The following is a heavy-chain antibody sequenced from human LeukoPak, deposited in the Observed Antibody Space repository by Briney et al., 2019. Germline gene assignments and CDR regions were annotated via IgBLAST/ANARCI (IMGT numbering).Heavy chain of an antibody. Sequence: SETLSLTCAVYGGSFSDSYWSWIRQSPGKGLEWIGEINHSGRTNYNPSLKSRVTISLDTSKNQFSLKLSSVTAADTAVYYCARNLRGVYYFDYWGQGTLVTVSS. CDR3: ARNLRGVYYFDY. CDR2: INHSGRT. J-gene: IGHJ4*02. V-gene: IGHV4-34*01. CDR1: GGSFSDSY. D-gene: IGHD5-12*01.